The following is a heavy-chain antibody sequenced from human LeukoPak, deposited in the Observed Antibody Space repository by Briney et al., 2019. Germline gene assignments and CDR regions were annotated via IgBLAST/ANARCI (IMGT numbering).Heavy chain of an antibody. V-gene: IGHV4-31*03. J-gene: IGHJ4*02. Sequence: SETLSLTCTVSGGSISSGGYYWSWIRQHPGKGLEWIGYIYYSGSTYYNPSLKSRVTISVDTSKNQFSLKLSSVTAADTAVYYCARDQTYYYGSGSYPFDYWGQGTLVTVSS. CDR3: ARDQTYYYGSGSYPFDY. CDR1: GGSISSGGYY. D-gene: IGHD3-10*01. CDR2: IYYSGST.